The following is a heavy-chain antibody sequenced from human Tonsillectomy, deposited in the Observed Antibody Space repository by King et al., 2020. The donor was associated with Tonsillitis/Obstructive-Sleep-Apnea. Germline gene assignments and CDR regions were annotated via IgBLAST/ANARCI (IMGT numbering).Heavy chain of an antibody. CDR2: ITSNGGST. Sequence: QLVQSGGGLVQPGGSLRLSCSASGFIFSSYAMHWVRQAPGKRLESVSTITSNGGSTYYADSVKGRFTISRDNSKNTLYLQMSSLRAEDAAVYYCVKAHKSLGIGWYFDLWGRGTLVTVSS. D-gene: IGHD7-27*01. V-gene: IGHV3-64D*06. CDR3: VKAHKSLGIGWYFDL. CDR1: GFIFSSYA. J-gene: IGHJ2*01.